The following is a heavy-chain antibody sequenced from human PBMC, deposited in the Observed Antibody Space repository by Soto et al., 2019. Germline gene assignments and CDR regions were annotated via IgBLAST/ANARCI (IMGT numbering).Heavy chain of an antibody. J-gene: IGHJ6*03. CDR3: ARGGGDHYSMDV. V-gene: IGHV4-34*01. Sequence: SETLSLTCAFYGVSFSGYYWSWIRQPPGKGLEWIGEINHGGSTNYNPSLKSRVTISVDTSKKQFSLNLRSVTAADTAVYYCARGGGDHYSMDVWAKGTSVTVSS. D-gene: IGHD2-21*02. CDR1: GVSFSGYY. CDR2: INHGGST.